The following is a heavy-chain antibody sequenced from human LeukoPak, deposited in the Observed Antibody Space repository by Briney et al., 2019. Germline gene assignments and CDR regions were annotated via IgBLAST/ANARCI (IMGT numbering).Heavy chain of an antibody. Sequence: HPGGSLRLSCAASGFTFSSYAMSWVRQAPGKGLEWVSAISGSGGSTYYADSVKGRFTISRDNSKNTLYLQMNSLRAEDTAVYYCAKTRTLYGSGSYDDYWGQGTLVTVSS. J-gene: IGHJ4*02. V-gene: IGHV3-23*01. CDR2: ISGSGGST. CDR3: AKTRTLYGSGSYDDY. CDR1: GFTFSSYA. D-gene: IGHD3-10*01.